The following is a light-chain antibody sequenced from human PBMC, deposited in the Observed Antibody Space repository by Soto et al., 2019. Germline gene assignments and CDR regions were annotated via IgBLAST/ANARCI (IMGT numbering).Light chain of an antibody. CDR1: QSVSSSY. V-gene: IGKV3-20*01. CDR3: QQNDDSPGT. Sequence: EIVLTQSPGTLSLSPGERATLSCRASQSVSSSYLAWYQQKPGQAPRLLIYGASNRATAIPDRFSGSGSGTDFTLTISRLEPEDFAVYYCQQNDDSPGTFGQGTKVDI. J-gene: IGKJ1*01. CDR2: GAS.